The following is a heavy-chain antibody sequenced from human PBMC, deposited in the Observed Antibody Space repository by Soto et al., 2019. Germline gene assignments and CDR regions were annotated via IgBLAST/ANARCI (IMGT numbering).Heavy chain of an antibody. D-gene: IGHD1-26*01. CDR2: ISYDGSNK. V-gene: IGHV3-30*03. CDR3: ARWELPYDAFDI. CDR1: GLIFSSYG. J-gene: IGHJ3*02. Sequence: QVQLVESGGGVVQPGRSLRLSCAASGLIFSSYGMHWVRQAPGKGLEWVAVISYDGSNKYYADSVKGRFTISRDNSKNTLYLQMNSLRAEDTAVYYCARWELPYDAFDIWGQGTMVTVSS.